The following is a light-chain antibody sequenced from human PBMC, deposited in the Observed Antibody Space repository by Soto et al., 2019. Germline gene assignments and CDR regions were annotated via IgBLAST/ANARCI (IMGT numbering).Light chain of an antibody. CDR1: SSNIGAGYD. V-gene: IGLV1-40*01. CDR3: LSFDSSLSVV. Sequence: QSVLTQPPSVSGAPGQTVTISCAASSSNIGAGYDVHWYQQLPGRAPKLLIYGNTNRPSGVPDRFSGSKSGTSASLAITGLQAEDEADYYCLSFDSSLSVVFGGGTKLTVL. J-gene: IGLJ2*01. CDR2: GNT.